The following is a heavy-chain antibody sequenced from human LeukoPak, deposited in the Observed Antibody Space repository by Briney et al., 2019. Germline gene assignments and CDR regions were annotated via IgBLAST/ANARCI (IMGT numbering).Heavy chain of an antibody. J-gene: IGHJ4*02. D-gene: IGHD6-13*01. CDR1: GFAFSSYW. Sequence: GGSLRLSCAASGFAFSSYWMHWVRQAPGKGLVWVSRVNNDGSTTNYADSVKGRFTISRDNTKNTLYLQMNSLGAEDTAVYFCLAAAGTIGWGQGTLVTVSS. CDR2: VNNDGSTT. V-gene: IGHV3-74*01. CDR3: LAAAGTIG.